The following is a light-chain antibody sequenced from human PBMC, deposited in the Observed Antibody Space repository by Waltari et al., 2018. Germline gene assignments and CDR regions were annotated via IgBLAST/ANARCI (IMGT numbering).Light chain of an antibody. Sequence: QSALTQPASVSGSPGQSITISCTGTNSDVGGYDYVSWYQQHPGKAPTLIIYDVSNRPSGVSNRVSGSKSGNTASLTSSGLQAEDEADYYCNSYTSSSTRVFGGGTKLTVL. V-gene: IGLV2-14*03. CDR2: DVS. CDR3: NSYTSSSTRV. CDR1: NSDVGGYDY. J-gene: IGLJ2*01.